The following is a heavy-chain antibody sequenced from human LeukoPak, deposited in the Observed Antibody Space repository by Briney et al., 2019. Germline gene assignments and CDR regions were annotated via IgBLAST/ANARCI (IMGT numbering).Heavy chain of an antibody. CDR3: ARDVAGYSWIDY. Sequence: GASVKVSCKASGYTFTGYYIHWIRQAPGQGLEWMGIINPNGGSTSYAQKFQGRVTMTRDTSTSTVYMELSSLRSEDTAVYYCARDVAGYSWIDYWGQGTLVTVSS. J-gene: IGHJ4*02. CDR2: INPNGGST. D-gene: IGHD5-18*01. CDR1: GYTFTGYY. V-gene: IGHV1-46*01.